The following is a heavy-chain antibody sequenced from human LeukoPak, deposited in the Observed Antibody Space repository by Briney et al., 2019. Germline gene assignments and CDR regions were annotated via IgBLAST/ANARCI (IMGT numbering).Heavy chain of an antibody. CDR3: ARDALFYYGSGNYFDY. CDR1: GGTFSSYA. J-gene: IGHJ4*02. D-gene: IGHD3-10*01. Sequence: ASVKVSCXASGGTFSSYAISWVRQAHGQGLEWMGRIIPIFGTANYAQKFQGRVTITTDESTSTAYMELSSLRSEDTAVYYCARDALFYYGSGNYFDYWGQGTLVTVSS. V-gene: IGHV1-69*05. CDR2: IIPIFGTA.